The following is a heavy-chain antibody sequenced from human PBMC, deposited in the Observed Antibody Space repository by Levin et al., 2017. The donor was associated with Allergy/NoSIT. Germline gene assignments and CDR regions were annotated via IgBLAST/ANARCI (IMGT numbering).Heavy chain of an antibody. J-gene: IGHJ4*02. D-gene: IGHD3-3*01. V-gene: IGHV4-39*01. CDR1: GGSISTSSYY. CDR3: ARHRTQHYDFWSGYPDY. CDR2: IYYSGST. Sequence: SETLSLTCTVSGGSISTSSYYWGWIRQPPGKGREWIGSIYYSGSTYYNPSLKSRITISADTSKNQFSLKLTSVTAADTAVYYCARHRTQHYDFWSGYPDYWGQGTLVTVSS.